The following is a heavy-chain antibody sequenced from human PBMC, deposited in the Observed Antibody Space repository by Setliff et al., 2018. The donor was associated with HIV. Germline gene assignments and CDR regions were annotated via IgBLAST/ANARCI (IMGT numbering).Heavy chain of an antibody. V-gene: IGHV4-59*01. D-gene: IGHD4-17*01. CDR1: GGSISSYY. J-gene: IGHJ4*02. Sequence: SETLSLTCTVSGGSISSYYWSWIRQPPGKGLEWIGYIYYSGITTYNPSLKSRVTISIDTSKSQFSLRLHSVTAADTAVYYCARDPPGYGDSNDYWGQGTLVTVSS. CDR2: IYYSGIT. CDR3: ARDPPGYGDSNDY.